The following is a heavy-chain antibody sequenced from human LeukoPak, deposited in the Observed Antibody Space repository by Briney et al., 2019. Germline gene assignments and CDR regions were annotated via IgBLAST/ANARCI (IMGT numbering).Heavy chain of an antibody. CDR1: GYTFTSYY. CDR2: INPSGGST. D-gene: IGHD6-13*01. Sequence: GASVKVSCKASGYTFTSYYMHWVRQAPGQGLEWMGIINPSGGSTSYAQKFQGRVTMTRDMSTSTVYMELSSLRSEDTAVCYCARDKLEVIAAAGRNYYYMDVWGKGTTVTVSS. J-gene: IGHJ6*03. CDR3: ARDKLEVIAAAGRNYYYMDV. V-gene: IGHV1-46*01.